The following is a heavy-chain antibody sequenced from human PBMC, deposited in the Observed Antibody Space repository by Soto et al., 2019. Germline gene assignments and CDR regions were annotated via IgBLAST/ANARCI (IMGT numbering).Heavy chain of an antibody. CDR1: GGSISSYY. Sequence: LSLTCTVSGGSISSYYWSWIRQPPGKGLEWIGYIYYSGSTNYNPSLKSRVTISVDTSKNQFSLKLSSVTAADTAVYYCARGAGWLQFGWYYYYGMDVWGQGTTVTVSS. CDR2: IYYSGST. D-gene: IGHD5-12*01. CDR3: ARGAGWLQFGWYYYYGMDV. V-gene: IGHV4-59*01. J-gene: IGHJ6*02.